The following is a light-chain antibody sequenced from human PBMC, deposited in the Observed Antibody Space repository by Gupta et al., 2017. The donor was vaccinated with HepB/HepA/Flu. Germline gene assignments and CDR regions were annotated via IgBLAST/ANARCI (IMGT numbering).Light chain of an antibody. V-gene: IGLV2-23*02. CDR2: EVS. CDR3: CSYAGSTTYGV. Sequence: QSALPQSASVSGSPGQSITISCTGASSDVGSSNLVPWYQQRPGNAPKLLIYEVSKRPSGVSSRFSGSKSGNTASLTISGLQAEDEAGYYCCSYAGSTTYGVFGGGTKLTVL. J-gene: IGLJ2*01. CDR1: SSDVGSSNL.